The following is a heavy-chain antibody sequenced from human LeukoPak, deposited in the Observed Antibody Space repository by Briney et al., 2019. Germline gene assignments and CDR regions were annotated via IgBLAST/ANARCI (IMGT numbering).Heavy chain of an antibody. D-gene: IGHD3-3*01. J-gene: IGHJ6*02. CDR3: ARATYDFWSGYFSYYYGMDV. V-gene: IGHV1-2*02. CDR1: GYTFTGYY. CDR2: INPDSGGT. Sequence: ASVKVSCKASGYTFTGYYMHWVRQAPGQGLEWMGWINPDSGGTGYAQKFQGRVTMTRNTSISTAYMELSSLRSEDTAVYYCARATYDFWSGYFSYYYGMDVWGQGTTVTVSS.